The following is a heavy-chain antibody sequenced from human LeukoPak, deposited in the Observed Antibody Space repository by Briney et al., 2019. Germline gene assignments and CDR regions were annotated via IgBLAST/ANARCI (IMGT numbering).Heavy chain of an antibody. D-gene: IGHD6-13*01. V-gene: IGHV3-74*01. Sequence: GGSLRLSCAASGFIFSSYDMHWVRQAPGKGLVWVSRINSDGSSTSYADSVKGRFTISRDNSKNTLYLQMHSLRAEDTAVYYCAKDNVAAAGRYFDYWGQGTLVTVSS. CDR2: INSDGSST. CDR1: GFIFSSYD. J-gene: IGHJ4*02. CDR3: AKDNVAAAGRYFDY.